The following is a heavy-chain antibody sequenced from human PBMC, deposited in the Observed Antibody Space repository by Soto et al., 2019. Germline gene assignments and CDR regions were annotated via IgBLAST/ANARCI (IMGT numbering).Heavy chain of an antibody. V-gene: IGHV3-33*01. Sequence: QVQLVESGGGVVQPGRSMRLSCAASGFAFSSHGMHWVRQAPGKGLEWMAVIVYDGSEKYYADSVKGRFTVSRDNSKNTLYLEMNSLRAEDTAVYYCARDDVYDDNGLDSWGQGALVTVSS. CDR3: ARDDVYDDNGLDS. J-gene: IGHJ4*02. D-gene: IGHD4-17*01. CDR1: GFAFSSHG. CDR2: IVYDGSEK.